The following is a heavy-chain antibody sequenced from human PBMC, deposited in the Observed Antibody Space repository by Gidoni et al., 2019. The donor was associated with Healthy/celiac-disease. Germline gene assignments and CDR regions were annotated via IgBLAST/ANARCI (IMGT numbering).Heavy chain of an antibody. CDR1: GFTFSSYA. J-gene: IGHJ3*02. Sequence: VQLVESGGGVVQPGRSLRLSCAASGFTFSSYAMHWVRQAPGKGLEWVAVISYDGSNKYYADSVKGRFTISRDNSKNTLYLQMNSLRAEDTAVYYCARENSGSYQGGAFDIWGQGTMVTVSS. D-gene: IGHD1-26*01. V-gene: IGHV3-30*04. CDR2: ISYDGSNK. CDR3: ARENSGSYQGGAFDI.